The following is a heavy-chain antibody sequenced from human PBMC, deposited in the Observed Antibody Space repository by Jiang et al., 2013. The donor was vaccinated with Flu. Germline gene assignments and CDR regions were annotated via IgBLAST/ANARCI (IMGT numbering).Heavy chain of an antibody. V-gene: IGHV4-38-2*01. CDR2: IYHSGST. J-gene: IGHJ3*02. CDR3: ARRGMKDAFDI. Sequence: VLLKPSETLSLTCAVSGYSISSGYYWGWIRQPPGKGLEWIGSIYHSGSTYYNPSLKSRVTISVDTSKNQFSLKLSSVTAADTAVYYCARRGMKDAFDIWGQGTMVTVSS. D-gene: IGHD1-14*01. CDR1: GYSISSGYY.